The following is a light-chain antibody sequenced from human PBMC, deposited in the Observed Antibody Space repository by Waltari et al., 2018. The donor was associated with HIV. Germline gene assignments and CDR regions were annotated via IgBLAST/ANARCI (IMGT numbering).Light chain of an antibody. Sequence: QSALTQPASVSGSPGQSITLTCTGTTSDVGAYKHVSWYQQHPGKPPKLMIYEVSNRPSGVSNRFSGSKSGNTASLTISGLQAEDEADYFCSSYTSSSTLVFGSGTKVTVL. CDR1: TSDVGAYKH. J-gene: IGLJ1*01. V-gene: IGLV2-14*01. CDR2: EVS. CDR3: SSYTSSSTLV.